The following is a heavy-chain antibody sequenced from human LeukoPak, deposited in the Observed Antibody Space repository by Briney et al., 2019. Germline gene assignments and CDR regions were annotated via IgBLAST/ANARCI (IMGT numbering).Heavy chain of an antibody. CDR2: VWYDGNNN. V-gene: IGHV3-33*08. CDR3: ARDGSGSDHHFDY. D-gene: IGHD3-10*01. Sequence: GGSLSLSCAASGFTFSSYGMHWVRQAPGKGLEWVAFVWYDGNNNYHADSVKGRFTIYRDNSMNTLYLQMNSLKAEDTAVYYCARDGSGSDHHFDYWGQGTLVTVSS. J-gene: IGHJ4*02. CDR1: GFTFSSYG.